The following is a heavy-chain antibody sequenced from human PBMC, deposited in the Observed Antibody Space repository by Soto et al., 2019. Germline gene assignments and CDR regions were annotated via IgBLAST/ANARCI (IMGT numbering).Heavy chain of an antibody. CDR1: GFTFSNYG. V-gene: IGHV3-23*01. CDR3: AKALYSSTYARGLDV. D-gene: IGHD6-19*01. CDR2: IGGDAVTT. Sequence: GGSLRLSCATSGFTFSNYGIHWVRQAPGKGLEWVSVIGGDAVTTYYADSVKGRFTVSRDNFKNTVHLQMNSLRAEDTAVYYCAKALYSSTYARGLDVWGQGTTVTAP. J-gene: IGHJ6*02.